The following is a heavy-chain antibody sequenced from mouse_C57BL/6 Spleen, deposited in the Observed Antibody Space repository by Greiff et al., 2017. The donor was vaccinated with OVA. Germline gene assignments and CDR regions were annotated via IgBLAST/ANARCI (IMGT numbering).Heavy chain of an antibody. Sequence: QVQLQQPGPELVKPGASVKLSCKASGYTFTSYWMHWVKQRPGQGLEWIGNINPSNGGTNYNEKFKSKATLTVDKSSSTAYMQLSSLTSEDSAVYYCARAVVATLNWYFDVWGTGTTVTVSS. J-gene: IGHJ1*03. CDR2: INPSNGGT. CDR3: ARAVVATLNWYFDV. D-gene: IGHD1-1*01. CDR1: GYTFTSYW. V-gene: IGHV1-53*01.